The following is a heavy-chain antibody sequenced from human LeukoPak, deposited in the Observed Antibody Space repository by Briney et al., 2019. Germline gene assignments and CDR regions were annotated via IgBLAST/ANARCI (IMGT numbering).Heavy chain of an antibody. CDR2: ISGSGGST. V-gene: IGHV3-23*01. Sequence: GSLRLSCAASGFPFSSYAMSWVRPAPGKGLEWVSAISGSGGSTYYADSVKGRFTISRDNSKNTLYLQMNSLRAEDTAVYYCAKDTAGVFDYWGQGTLVTVSS. CDR1: GFPFSSYA. CDR3: AKDTAGVFDY. J-gene: IGHJ4*02. D-gene: IGHD2-8*01.